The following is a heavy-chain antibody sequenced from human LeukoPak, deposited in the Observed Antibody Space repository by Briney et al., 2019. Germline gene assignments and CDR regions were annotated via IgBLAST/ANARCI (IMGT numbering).Heavy chain of an antibody. D-gene: IGHD6-19*01. Sequence: SETLSLTCAVSGGSISSSNWWSWVRPPPGNGLEWIGEIYHSGSTNYNPSLKSRVTISVDTSKSQFSLKLRSVTAADTAVYYCAGGGVAVAALGSWGQGTLVTVSS. CDR1: GGSISSSNW. J-gene: IGHJ4*02. V-gene: IGHV4-4*02. CDR2: IYHSGST. CDR3: AGGGVAVAALGS.